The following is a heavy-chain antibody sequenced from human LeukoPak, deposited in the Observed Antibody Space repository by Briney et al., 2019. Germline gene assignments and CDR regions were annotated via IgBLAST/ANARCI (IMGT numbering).Heavy chain of an antibody. CDR1: GFTFSSYA. J-gene: IGHJ5*02. Sequence: GGSLRLSCEASGFTFSSYAMSWVRQAPGKGLEWVPAISGSGGSTYYADSVKGRFTISRDNSKNTLYLQMNSLRAEDTAVYYCARERSNRFDPWGQGTLVTVSS. D-gene: IGHD1-1*01. V-gene: IGHV3-23*01. CDR2: ISGSGGST. CDR3: ARERSNRFDP.